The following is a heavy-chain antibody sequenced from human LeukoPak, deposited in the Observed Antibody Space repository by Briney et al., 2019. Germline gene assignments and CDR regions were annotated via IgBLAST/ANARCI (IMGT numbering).Heavy chain of an antibody. CDR3: AAATYYDYVWGSYDFDY. CDR2: ISAYNGNT. J-gene: IGHJ4*02. V-gene: IGHV1-18*04. CDR1: GYTFTSYG. D-gene: IGHD3-16*01. Sequence: ASVKVSCKASGYTFTSYGISWVRQAPGQGLEWMGWISAYNGNTNYARKLQGRVTMTTDTSTSTAYMELRSLRSDDTAVYYCAAATYYDYVWGSYDFDYWGQGTLVTVSS.